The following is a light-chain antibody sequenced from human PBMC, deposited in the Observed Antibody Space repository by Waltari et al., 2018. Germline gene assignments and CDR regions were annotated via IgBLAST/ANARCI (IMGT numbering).Light chain of an antibody. CDR3: CSYAGSNTVL. CDR2: EVN. Sequence: QYALTQPAPVAGPPAQSIPISCTGTRSDVGRHHLVSWYQQHPGKAPKLMISEVNERPSGVSIRFSGSKSGNTASLTISGLQAEDEADYYCCSYAGSNTVLFGGGTKLTVL. CDR1: RSDVGRHHL. V-gene: IGLV2-23*02. J-gene: IGLJ2*01.